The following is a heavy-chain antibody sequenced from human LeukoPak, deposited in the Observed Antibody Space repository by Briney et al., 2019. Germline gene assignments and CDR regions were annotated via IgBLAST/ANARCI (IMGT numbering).Heavy chain of an antibody. V-gene: IGHV1-18*01. D-gene: IGHD3-10*01. Sequence: ASVKVSCKASGYTFTSYGISWVRQAPGQRLEWMGWISAYNGNTNYAQRFQGRVTMITDTSTGTAYMELRSLRSDDTAVYYCARDGFFGSGIVGAFDIWGQGTMVTVSS. CDR1: GYTFTSYG. CDR3: ARDGFFGSGIVGAFDI. CDR2: ISAYNGNT. J-gene: IGHJ3*02.